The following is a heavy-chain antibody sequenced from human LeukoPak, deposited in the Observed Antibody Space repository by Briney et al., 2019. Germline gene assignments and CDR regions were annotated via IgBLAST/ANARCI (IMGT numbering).Heavy chain of an antibody. CDR1: GFTFSSYW. CDR2: IKQDGSEK. J-gene: IGHJ3*02. CDR3: ARSQLGGFDI. V-gene: IGHV3-7*04. Sequence: GGSLRLSCAASGFTFSSYWMSWVRQAPGKGLEWVANIKQDGSEKYYVDSVKGRSTISRDNAMNSLCLQMNSLRAEDTAVYYCARSQLGGFDIWGQGTMVTVSS. D-gene: IGHD2-15*01.